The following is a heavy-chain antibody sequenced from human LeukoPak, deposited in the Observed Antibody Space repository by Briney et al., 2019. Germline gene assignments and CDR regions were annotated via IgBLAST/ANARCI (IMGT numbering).Heavy chain of an antibody. Sequence: GGSLRLSCAASGFIVSSNYMSWVRQAPGKGLEWVSVIFSSGSTYYADSVKGRFTISRDNSKNTLYLQMNSLRAEDTAVYFCARGVGATEFDYWGQGTLVTVSS. CDR1: GFIVSSNY. CDR2: IFSSGST. V-gene: IGHV3-53*01. J-gene: IGHJ4*02. CDR3: ARGVGATEFDY. D-gene: IGHD1-26*01.